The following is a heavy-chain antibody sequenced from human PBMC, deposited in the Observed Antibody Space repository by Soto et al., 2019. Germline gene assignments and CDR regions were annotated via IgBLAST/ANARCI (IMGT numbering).Heavy chain of an antibody. CDR1: GYTFTTYR. V-gene: IGHV1-18*04. D-gene: IGHD2-2*03. CDR2: INPNNVYT. J-gene: IGHJ5*02. Sequence: ASVKVSCKASGYTFTTYRINWVRQAPGQGLEWMGRINPNNVYTNYAQKFQGRLTVTADTSTNTAYMELRSLRSDDTAVYYCAREDGYCTRTCCSNWFAPWGQGTLVTVSS. CDR3: AREDGYCTRTCCSNWFAP.